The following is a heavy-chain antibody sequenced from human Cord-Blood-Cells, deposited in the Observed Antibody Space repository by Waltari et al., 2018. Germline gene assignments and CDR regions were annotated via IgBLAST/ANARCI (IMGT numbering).Heavy chain of an antibody. CDR3: ARSYSNYYYYGMDV. J-gene: IGHJ6*02. Sequence: FTVSSNYMSWVRQAPGKGLEWVSVIYSGGSTYYADSVKGRFTISRDNSKNTLYLQMNSLRAEDTAVYYCARSYSNYYYYGMDVWGQGTTVTVSS. CDR2: IYSGGST. D-gene: IGHD4-4*01. CDR1: FTVSSNY. V-gene: IGHV3-53*01.